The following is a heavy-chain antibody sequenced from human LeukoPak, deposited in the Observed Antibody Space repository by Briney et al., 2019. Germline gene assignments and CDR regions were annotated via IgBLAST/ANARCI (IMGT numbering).Heavy chain of an antibody. CDR1: GGTFSSYA. V-gene: IGHV1-69*13. D-gene: IGHD6-6*01. CDR2: IIPIFGTA. Sequence: SVKVSCKASGGTFSSYAISWVRQAPGQGLEWMGGIIPIFGTANYAQKFQGRVTITADGSTSTAYMELSSLRSEDTAVYYCARGRGAAARPGVDYWGQGTLVTVSS. J-gene: IGHJ4*02. CDR3: ARGRGAAARPGVDY.